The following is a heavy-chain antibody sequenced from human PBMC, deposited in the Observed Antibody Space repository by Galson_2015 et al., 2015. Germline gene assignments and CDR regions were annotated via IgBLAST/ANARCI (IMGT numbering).Heavy chain of an antibody. V-gene: IGHV3-30*18. CDR2: ISNDGSNV. CDR3: AKDRRYCTSNSCFRIYYNMDV. D-gene: IGHD2-2*01. Sequence: SLRLSCAASGFTFRICVMYWVRQAPGKGLEWVAIISNDGSNVNYADSVKGRFTISRDNSKITLYLQMNSLRAEDTAVYYCAKDRRYCTSNSCFRIYYNMDVWGQGTTVTVSS. J-gene: IGHJ6*02. CDR1: GFTFRICV.